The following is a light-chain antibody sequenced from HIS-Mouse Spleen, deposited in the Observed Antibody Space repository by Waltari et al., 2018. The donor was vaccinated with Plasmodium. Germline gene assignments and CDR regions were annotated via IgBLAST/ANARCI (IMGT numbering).Light chain of an antibody. V-gene: IGKV3-15*01. CDR1: QSVSSN. CDR3: QQYNNWSFT. Sequence: EIVMTQSQATLSVSPGERATLSCRASQSVSSNLAWYQQKPGQAPRLLINGASTRATGIPARFSGRGSGTEFTLTISSLQSEDFAVYYCQQYNNWSFTFGQGTRLEIK. J-gene: IGKJ5*01. CDR2: GAS.